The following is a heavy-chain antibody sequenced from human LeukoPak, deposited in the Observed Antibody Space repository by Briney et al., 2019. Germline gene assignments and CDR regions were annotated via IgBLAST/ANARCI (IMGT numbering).Heavy chain of an antibody. CDR1: GFTFDDDT. V-gene: IGHV3-43*01. Sequence: GGSLRLSCAASGFTFDDDTMHWVRQTPGRGLEWVSFITWKSHRTHYADSVKGRFTVSRDNSKDSLYLQMNSLRTEDTGLYHCASEVGYRSLGYLGQGTLVTVSS. J-gene: IGHJ4*02. CDR3: ASEVGYRSLGY. D-gene: IGHD5-24*01. CDR2: ITWKSHRT.